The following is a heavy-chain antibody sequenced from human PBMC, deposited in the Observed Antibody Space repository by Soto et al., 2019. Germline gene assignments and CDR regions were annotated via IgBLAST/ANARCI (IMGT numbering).Heavy chain of an antibody. D-gene: IGHD2-2*01. J-gene: IGHJ4*02. CDR1: GGSISSYY. CDR3: AASPKDDQLAFDY. CDR2: IYYSGST. V-gene: IGHV4-59*01. Sequence: SETLSLTCTVSGGSISSYYWSWIRQPPGKGLEWIGYIYYSGSTNYNPSLKSRVTISVDTSKNQFSLKLSSVTAADTAVYYCAASPKDDQLAFDYWGQGTLVTVSS.